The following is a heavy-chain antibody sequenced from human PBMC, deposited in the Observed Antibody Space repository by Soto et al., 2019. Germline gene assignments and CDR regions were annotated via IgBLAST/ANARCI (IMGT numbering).Heavy chain of an antibody. Sequence: SGPMLVNPTETLTLTCTVSGFSLSNGRMGVSWIRQPPGKALEWLAHIFSNDEKSYSTSLKSRLTISKDTSKSQVVLTMTNMDPVDTATYYCARIFLYYDFWSGYSFRVWFDPWGQGTLVTVSS. CDR1: GFSLSNGRMG. CDR3: ARIFLYYDFWSGYSFRVWFDP. CDR2: IFSNDEK. V-gene: IGHV2-26*01. J-gene: IGHJ5*02. D-gene: IGHD3-3*01.